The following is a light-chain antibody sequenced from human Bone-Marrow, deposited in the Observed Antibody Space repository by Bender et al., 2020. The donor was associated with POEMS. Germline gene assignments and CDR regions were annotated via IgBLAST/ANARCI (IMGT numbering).Light chain of an antibody. V-gene: IGLV8-61*01. CDR3: ALYISGVSV. CDR2: STN. Sequence: TVVTQEPSFSVSPGGTVTLTCGLSSGSVSTSYYPSWYQQTPGQAPRTLIYSTNTRSSGVPDRFSGSILGNKAALTITGAQADDECDYYCALYISGVSVFGGGTKLTVL. J-gene: IGLJ3*02. CDR1: SGSVSTSYY.